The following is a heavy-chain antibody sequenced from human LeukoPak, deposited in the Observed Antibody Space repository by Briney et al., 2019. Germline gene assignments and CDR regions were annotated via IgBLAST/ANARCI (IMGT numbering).Heavy chain of an antibody. Sequence: GGSLRLSCAASEFIFSSYAIHWVRQAPGKGLEWVAVISYDGSNEYYADSVKGRFTFSRDISKNTVYLQMNSLRVEDTAVYYCAKDMGYDILSGYYHDALDIWGQGTMVIVSS. J-gene: IGHJ3*02. D-gene: IGHD3-9*01. V-gene: IGHV3-30*18. CDR2: ISYDGSNE. CDR1: EFIFSSYA. CDR3: AKDMGYDILSGYYHDALDI.